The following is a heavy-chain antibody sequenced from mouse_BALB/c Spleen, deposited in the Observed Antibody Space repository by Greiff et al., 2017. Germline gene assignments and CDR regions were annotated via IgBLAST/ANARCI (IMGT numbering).Heavy chain of an antibody. CDR2: IDPANGNT. CDR3: ARSLTGAWFAD. J-gene: IGHJ3*01. Sequence: EVQLVESGAELVKPGASVKLSCTASGFNIKDTYMHWVKQRPEQGLEWIGRIDPANGNTKYDPKFQGKATITADTSSNTAYLQLSSRTSEDTAVYYCARSLTGAWFADWGQGTLVTVSA. D-gene: IGHD4-1*01. V-gene: IGHV14-3*02. CDR1: GFNIKDTY.